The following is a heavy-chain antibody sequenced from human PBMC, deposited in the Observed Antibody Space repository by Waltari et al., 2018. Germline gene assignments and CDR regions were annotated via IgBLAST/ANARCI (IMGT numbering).Heavy chain of an antibody. D-gene: IGHD2-15*01. CDR3: ARRISGPTYWYFDL. Sequence: EVQLLESGGDLIQPGGSLRLSCAVSGFTCINFVMSGVRQAPGEGLEWVSAISGPGGSTHYASSVKGRFTTSRDNPKNTLYLQMNSLRAEDTAIYFCARRISGPTYWYFDLWGRGTLVTVSS. J-gene: IGHJ2*01. V-gene: IGHV3-23*01. CDR2: ISGPGGST. CDR1: GFTCINFV.